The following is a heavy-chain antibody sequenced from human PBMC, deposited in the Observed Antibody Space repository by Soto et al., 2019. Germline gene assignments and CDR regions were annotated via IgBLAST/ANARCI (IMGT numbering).Heavy chain of an antibody. CDR3: ARWVSSTYYDFWSGYSQGPVDY. J-gene: IGHJ4*02. Sequence: PSETLSLTCTVSSGSISSGGYYWSWIRQHPGKGLEWIGYIYYSGSTYYNPSLKSRVTISVDTSKNQFSLKLSSVTAADTAVYYCARWVSSTYYDFWSGYSQGPVDYWGQGTLVTVSS. CDR1: SGSISSGGYY. D-gene: IGHD3-3*01. V-gene: IGHV4-31*03. CDR2: IYYSGST.